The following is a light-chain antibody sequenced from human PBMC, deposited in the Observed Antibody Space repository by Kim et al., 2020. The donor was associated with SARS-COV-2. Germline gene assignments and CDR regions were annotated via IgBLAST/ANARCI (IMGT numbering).Light chain of an antibody. Sequence: LSAGERATLSCRASQSVRKYLAWYQQKPGQSPRLLIHDTSNRATGTPARFSGSGSGTDFTLTISSLEPEDFAVYYCQQRSTWPPAFGQGTKVDIK. CDR1: QSVRKY. CDR3: QQRSTWPPA. CDR2: DTS. V-gene: IGKV3-11*01. J-gene: IGKJ1*01.